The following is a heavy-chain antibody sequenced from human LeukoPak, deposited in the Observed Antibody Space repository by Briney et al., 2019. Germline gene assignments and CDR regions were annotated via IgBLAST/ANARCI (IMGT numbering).Heavy chain of an antibody. D-gene: IGHD3-22*01. J-gene: IGHJ4*02. CDR3: AGRPDTSVVAIFDY. CDR2: INPSSGGT. V-gene: IGHV1-2*02. Sequence: WINPSSGGTKYAQKFQGRVTMTGDTSISTAYMELSRLSFDDTAVYFCAGRPDTSVVAIFDYWGQGTLVTISS.